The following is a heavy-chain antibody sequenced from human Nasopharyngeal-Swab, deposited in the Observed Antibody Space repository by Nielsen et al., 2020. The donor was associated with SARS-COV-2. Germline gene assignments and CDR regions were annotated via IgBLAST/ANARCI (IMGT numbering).Heavy chain of an antibody. V-gene: IGHV3-23*01. Sequence: GESLKISCAASGFTFSSYAMSWVRQAPGKGLEWVSAISGSGGSTYYADSVKGRFTISRDNSKNTLYLQMNSLRAEDTAVYYCAKVPLYYYDSRGPRDYWGQGTLVTVSS. CDR3: AKVPLYYYDSRGPRDY. CDR2: ISGSGGST. J-gene: IGHJ4*02. D-gene: IGHD3-22*01. CDR1: GFTFSSYA.